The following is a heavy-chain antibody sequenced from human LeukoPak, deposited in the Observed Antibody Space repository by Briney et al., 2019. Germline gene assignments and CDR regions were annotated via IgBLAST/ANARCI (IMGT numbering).Heavy chain of an antibody. CDR3: ARAGSVVVPAAIRAFDI. V-gene: IGHV4-31*03. J-gene: IGHJ3*02. D-gene: IGHD2-2*02. CDR1: GGSISSGGYY. CDR2: IYYSGST. Sequence: PSQTLSLTCTVSGGSISSGGYYCSCIRQHPGKGLECIGYIYYSGSTYYNPSLKSRVTISVDTSTNQFSLKLSSGTAADTAVYHCARAGSVVVPAAIRAFDIWGQGTMVTVSS.